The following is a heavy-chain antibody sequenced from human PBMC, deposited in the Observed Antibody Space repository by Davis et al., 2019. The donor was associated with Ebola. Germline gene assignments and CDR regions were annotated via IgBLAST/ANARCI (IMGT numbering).Heavy chain of an antibody. D-gene: IGHD2-15*01. CDR3: AIPDCSGANCYSVYIKN. Sequence: GGSLRLSCAASGFNFRSYGMHWVRQAPDKGLEWVAVIWYDGSRKYYGDSVMGRFTISRDNSNNLLYLQMNSLRAEDTAVYYCAIPDCSGANCYSVYIKNWGQGTLVTVSS. CDR1: GFNFRSYG. V-gene: IGHV3-33*01. CDR2: IWYDGSRK. J-gene: IGHJ4*02.